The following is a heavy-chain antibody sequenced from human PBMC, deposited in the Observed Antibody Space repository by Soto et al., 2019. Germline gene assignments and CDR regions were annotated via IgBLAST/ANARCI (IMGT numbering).Heavy chain of an antibody. J-gene: IGHJ4*02. CDR1: GYSFTSYW. CDR2: IYPGDSDT. CDR3: ARHAPYCSGGSCYSIDY. D-gene: IGHD2-15*01. Sequence: PGESLKISCKGSGYSFTSYWIGWVRQMPGKGLEWMGIIYPGDSDTRHSPSFQGQVTISADKSISTAYLQWSSLKASDTAMYYCARHAPYCSGGSCYSIDYWGKGTLVTVSS. V-gene: IGHV5-51*01.